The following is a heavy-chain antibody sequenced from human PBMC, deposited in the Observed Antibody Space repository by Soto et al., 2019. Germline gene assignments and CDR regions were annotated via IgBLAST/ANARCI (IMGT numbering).Heavy chain of an antibody. CDR3: ARELYCSGGSCRDY. Sequence: QVQLVQSGAEVKKPGSPGKVSCRPSGAPFASFALAWVRRPPGQGLGWRGGFTPIFGTANYAQKFQGRVTITADESTSTAYMELSSLRSEDTAVYYCARELYCSGGSCRDYWGQGTLVTVSS. CDR2: FTPIFGTA. CDR1: GAPFASFA. J-gene: IGHJ4*02. V-gene: IGHV1-69*01. D-gene: IGHD2-15*01.